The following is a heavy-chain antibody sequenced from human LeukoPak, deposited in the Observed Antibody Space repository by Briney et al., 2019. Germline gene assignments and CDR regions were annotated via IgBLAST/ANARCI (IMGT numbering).Heavy chain of an antibody. Sequence: PGGSLRLSCAASGFTLNTNDMNWVRQAPGKGLEWVSIMYPWGSAFYTDSVKGRFTVTRDESKNMMFLQMNTLRPDDTAVYYCAKDVGAGSGSYGWFDPWGQGTLVTVSS. CDR1: GFTLNTND. J-gene: IGHJ5*02. D-gene: IGHD3-10*01. V-gene: IGHV3-53*05. CDR3: AKDVGAGSGSYGWFDP. CDR2: MYPWGSA.